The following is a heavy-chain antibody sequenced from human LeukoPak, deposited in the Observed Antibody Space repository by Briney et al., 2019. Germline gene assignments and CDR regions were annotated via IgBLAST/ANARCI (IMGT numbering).Heavy chain of an antibody. CDR3: ARGYSSGWHYFDY. Sequence: GGSLRLSCAASGFTFSSYGMNWVRQAPGKGLEWLSYISSSSSSIYYADSVKGRFTISRDNAKNTLYLQMNSLRAEDTAVYYCARGYSSGWHYFDYWGQGTLVTVSS. CDR1: GFTFSSYG. CDR2: ISSSSSSI. D-gene: IGHD6-19*01. J-gene: IGHJ4*02. V-gene: IGHV3-48*01.